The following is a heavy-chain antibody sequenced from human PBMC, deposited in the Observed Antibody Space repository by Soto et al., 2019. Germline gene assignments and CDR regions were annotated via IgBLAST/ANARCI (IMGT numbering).Heavy chain of an antibody. D-gene: IGHD3-22*01. CDR1: GFTFSSYS. Sequence: PGGSLRLSCAASGFTFSSYSMNWVRQAPGKGLEWVSSISSSSSYIYYADSVKGRFTISRDNAKNSLYLQMNSLRAEDTAVYYCARESSAWGDSSGIDAFDIWGQGTMVTVSS. CDR3: ARESSAWGDSSGIDAFDI. CDR2: ISSSSSYI. J-gene: IGHJ3*02. V-gene: IGHV3-21*01.